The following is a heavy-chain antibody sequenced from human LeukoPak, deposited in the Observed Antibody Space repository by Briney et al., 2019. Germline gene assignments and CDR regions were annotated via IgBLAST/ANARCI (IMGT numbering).Heavy chain of an antibody. Sequence: GESLKISCKGSGYSFTNYWIAWVRQMPGKGLEWMGIIYPGDSDTRYRPSFQDQVTISADKSISTAYLQWSSLKASDTAMYYCARNVGGNSIYFQHWGQGTLVTVSS. CDR2: IYPGDSDT. J-gene: IGHJ1*01. V-gene: IGHV5-51*01. D-gene: IGHD4-23*01. CDR3: ARNVGGNSIYFQH. CDR1: GYSFTNYW.